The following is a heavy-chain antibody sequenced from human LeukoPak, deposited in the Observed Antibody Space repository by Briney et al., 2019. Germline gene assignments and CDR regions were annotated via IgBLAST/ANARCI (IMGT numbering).Heavy chain of an antibody. Sequence: SLILSCAASGFTFGGYAMHWVRHPPGKGLEWVWGISWNSSSIGYADSVKGRFTISRDNANNSLYLQMNSLSADATALYYCAIDIMANDYGSGSYASFDYCGQGALLTVSS. D-gene: IGHD3-10*01. J-gene: IGHJ4*02. CDR1: GFTFGGYA. CDR2: ISWNSSSI. V-gene: IGHV3-9*01. CDR3: AIDIMANDYGSGSYASFDY.